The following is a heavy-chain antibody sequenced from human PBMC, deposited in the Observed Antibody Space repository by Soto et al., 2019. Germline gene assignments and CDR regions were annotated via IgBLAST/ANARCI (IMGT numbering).Heavy chain of an antibody. V-gene: IGHV1-69*13. CDR1: GGTFSRYA. Sequence: SVKVSCKASGGTFSRYAISWVRQAPGQGLEWMGGIIPIFGTANYAQKFQGRVTITADESTSTAYMELSSLRSEDAAVYYCARDSEGYSSGWSTDDAFDIWGQGTMVTVSS. CDR3: ARDSEGYSSGWSTDDAFDI. D-gene: IGHD6-19*01. J-gene: IGHJ3*02. CDR2: IIPIFGTA.